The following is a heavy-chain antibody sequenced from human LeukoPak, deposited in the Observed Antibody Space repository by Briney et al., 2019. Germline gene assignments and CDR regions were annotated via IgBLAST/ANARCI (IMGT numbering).Heavy chain of an antibody. V-gene: IGHV3-48*03. Sequence: GGSLRLSCAASGFTFSSYEMNWVRQAPGKGLEWVSYIGSSGSTIYYADSVKGRFTISRDNAKNSLYLQMNSLRAEDTAVYYCARVEWIVGFDYWGQGTLVTVSS. CDR2: IGSSGSTI. CDR1: GFTFSSYE. J-gene: IGHJ4*02. D-gene: IGHD1-26*01. CDR3: ARVEWIVGFDY.